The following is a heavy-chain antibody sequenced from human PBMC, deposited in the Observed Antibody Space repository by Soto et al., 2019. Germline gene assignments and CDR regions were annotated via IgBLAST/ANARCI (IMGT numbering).Heavy chain of an antibody. V-gene: IGHV1-69*01. Sequence: QVQLVQSGAEVKKPGSSVNVSCKASGGTFSSYAISWVRQAPGQGLEWMGGIIPIFGTANYAQKFQGRVTLPADESTSTAYMELSSLRSEDTGVYYCARAPHRAVAGTSYFDYWGQGTLVTVSS. CDR2: IIPIFGTA. J-gene: IGHJ4*02. D-gene: IGHD6-19*01. CDR1: GGTFSSYA. CDR3: ARAPHRAVAGTSYFDY.